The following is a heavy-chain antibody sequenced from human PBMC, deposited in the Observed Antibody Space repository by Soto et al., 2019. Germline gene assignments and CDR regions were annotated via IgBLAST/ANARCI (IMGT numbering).Heavy chain of an antibody. CDR3: ACDYYDSSGYYNFDY. V-gene: IGHV1-69*04. CDR2: IIPSLAIA. D-gene: IGHD3-22*01. CDR1: GGTFSSCA. J-gene: IGHJ4*02. Sequence: QVQLVQSGAEVKKPGSSVKVSCKASGGTFSSCAINWVRQAPGQGLEWMGRIIPSLAIANYAQKFQGRVTITADKSTSTAYMELSSLRSEDTALYYCACDYYDSSGYYNFDYWGQGTLVTVSS.